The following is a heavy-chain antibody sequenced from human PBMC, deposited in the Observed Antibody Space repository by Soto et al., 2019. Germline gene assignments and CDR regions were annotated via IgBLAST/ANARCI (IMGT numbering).Heavy chain of an antibody. V-gene: IGHV4-30-2*01. Sequence: QMHLQEFGSGLVKPSQTLSLTCAVSGGSLSSSAYSWSWIRQPPGKGLEWIGFIYQSGSTYYNPSLKSRVTMSLDRPKNQFSLKLSSVTAADTAVYYCARELLFYDSDGFSWDDAFDIWGQGTMVTVSS. D-gene: IGHD3-22*01. CDR3: ARELLFYDSDGFSWDDAFDI. J-gene: IGHJ3*02. CDR1: GGSLSSSAYS. CDR2: IYQSGST.